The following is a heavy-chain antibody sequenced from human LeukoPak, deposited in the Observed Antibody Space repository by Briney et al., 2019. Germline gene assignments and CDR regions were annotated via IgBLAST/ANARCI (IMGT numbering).Heavy chain of an antibody. CDR3: AGSRFGELYYFDY. Sequence: SETLSLTCTVSGGSISSYYWSWIRQPPGKGLEWIGYIYYSGSTNYNPSLKSRVTISVDTSKNQFSLKLSSVTAADTAVYYCAGSRFGELYYFDYWGQGTLVTVSS. D-gene: IGHD3-10*01. CDR1: GGSISSYY. J-gene: IGHJ4*02. CDR2: IYYSGST. V-gene: IGHV4-59*01.